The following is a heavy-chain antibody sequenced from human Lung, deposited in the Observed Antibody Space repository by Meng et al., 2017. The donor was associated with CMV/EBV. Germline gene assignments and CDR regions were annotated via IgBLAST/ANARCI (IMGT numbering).Heavy chain of an antibody. D-gene: IGHD3-3*01. CDR3: VRDLPPYYDFWSGYLDF. V-gene: IGHV3-21*01. J-gene: IGHJ4*02. CDR1: GFTFSGYC. Sequence: GGSLRLXXAASGFTFSGYCMNWVRQAPGKGLEWVSSISSSSTYIYYADSVKGRFTISRDNAKNSLYLEMNSLRAEDTAVYYCVRDLPPYYDFWSGYLDFWGQGTLVTVSS. CDR2: ISSSSTYI.